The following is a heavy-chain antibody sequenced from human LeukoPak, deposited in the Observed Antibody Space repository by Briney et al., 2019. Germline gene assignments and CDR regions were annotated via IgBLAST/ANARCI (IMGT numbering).Heavy chain of an antibody. CDR3: ARGHTSGSYYYMDV. CDR1: GVTFSSYG. V-gene: IGHV3-30*03. Sequence: GGSLRLSCAASGVTFSSYGMHWVRRAPGKGLEWVALISSDGNDKLYGDSVKGRFTISRDNSTNTLSLQMNSLRAEDTAIYYCARGHTSGSYYYMDVWGKGTTVTVSS. J-gene: IGHJ6*03. CDR2: ISSDGNDK. D-gene: IGHD6-19*01.